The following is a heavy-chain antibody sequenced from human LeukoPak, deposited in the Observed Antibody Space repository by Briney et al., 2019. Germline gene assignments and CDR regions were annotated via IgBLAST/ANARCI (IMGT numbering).Heavy chain of an antibody. Sequence: PSETLSLTCTVSGGSISSGSYYWSWIRQPAGKGLEWIGRIYTSGNTNYNPSLQSRVTISVDTSKNQFSLKLSSVTAADTAVYYCAKSNGYGLVDIRGQGTMVTVSS. CDR3: AKSNGYGLVDI. D-gene: IGHD3-10*01. CDR1: GGSISSGSYY. V-gene: IGHV4-61*02. CDR2: IYTSGNT. J-gene: IGHJ3*02.